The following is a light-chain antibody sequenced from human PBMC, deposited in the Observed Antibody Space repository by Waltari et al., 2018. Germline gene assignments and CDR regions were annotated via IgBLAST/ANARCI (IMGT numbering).Light chain of an antibody. CDR2: DVT. J-gene: IGLJ1*01. CDR3: CSYAGIYTYV. V-gene: IGLV2-11*01. Sequence: QSALTQPRSVSGSPGQSVTISCTGTSRDVGAYNFVSWYQHHPGKAPKLLLYDVTKRPSGVPARFSGSKSANTASLTISGLQAEDDADYFCCSYAGIYTYVFGTGTTVTVL. CDR1: SRDVGAYNF.